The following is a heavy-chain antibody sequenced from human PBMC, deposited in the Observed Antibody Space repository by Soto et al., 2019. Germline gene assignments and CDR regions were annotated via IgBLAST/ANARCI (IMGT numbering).Heavy chain of an antibody. V-gene: IGHV3-30-3*01. CDR2: ISSDGIND. Sequence: QVQVVESGGGVVQPGRSLRLSCAASGFTFSSYAMHWVRQAPGKGLDWVAAISSDGINDYYADSVQGRFTISRDNSKNTLYPQMNSLRPEDTAVFYCARGSAGHYNSGTLLDWGQGTLVTVSS. CDR1: GFTFSSYA. J-gene: IGHJ4*02. CDR3: ARGSAGHYNSGTLLD. D-gene: IGHD3-10*01.